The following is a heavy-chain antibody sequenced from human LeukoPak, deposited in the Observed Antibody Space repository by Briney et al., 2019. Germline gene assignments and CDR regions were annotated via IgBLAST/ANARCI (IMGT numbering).Heavy chain of an antibody. D-gene: IGHD5-18*01. Sequence: GWSLRLSCAASGFTFSSYDIHWVRQAPGKGLEWVANIKKDGSEKYYVDSVKGRFTISRDNAKTPLYLQMNSLRAEDTAVYYCARHLSGITGYTYGRGIDYWGQGTLVTVSS. J-gene: IGHJ4*02. CDR1: GFTFSSYD. V-gene: IGHV3-7*01. CDR2: IKKDGSEK. CDR3: ARHLSGITGYTYGRGIDY.